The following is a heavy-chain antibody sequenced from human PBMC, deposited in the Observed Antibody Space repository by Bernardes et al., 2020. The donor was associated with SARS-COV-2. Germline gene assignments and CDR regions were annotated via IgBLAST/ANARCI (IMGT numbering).Heavy chain of an antibody. D-gene: IGHD3-22*01. Sequence: GGSLRLSCAASGLTVSSNYMSWVRQAPGKGLEWVSVIYSGGTTHYADSVKGRFTISRDNSKNTLYLQMNSLRAEDTAVYYCARDSRGTSHMIVVSGGWYFDLWGRGTLVTVSS. CDR3: ARDSRGTSHMIVVSGGWYFDL. V-gene: IGHV3-53*01. CDR2: IYSGGTT. J-gene: IGHJ2*01. CDR1: GLTVSSNY.